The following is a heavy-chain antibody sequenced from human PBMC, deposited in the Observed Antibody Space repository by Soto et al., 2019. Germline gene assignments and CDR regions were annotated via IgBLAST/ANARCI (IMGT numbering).Heavy chain of an antibody. CDR2: ISYDGSNK. Sequence: QVQLVESGGGVVQPGRSLRLSCAASGFTFSSYAMHWVRQAPGKGLEWVAVISYDGSNKNHADTVKGRFTISRDNSNNTLYLQMNSLRAEDTAVYYCARGYDLWSGYYYPCGMDVWGQGTTVTVSS. D-gene: IGHD3-3*01. V-gene: IGHV3-30-3*01. CDR1: GFTFSSYA. J-gene: IGHJ6*02. CDR3: ARGYDLWSGYYYPCGMDV.